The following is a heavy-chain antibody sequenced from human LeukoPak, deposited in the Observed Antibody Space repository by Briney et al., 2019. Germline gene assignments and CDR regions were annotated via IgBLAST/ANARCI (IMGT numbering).Heavy chain of an antibody. V-gene: IGHV4-39*07. Sequence: RASETLSLTCTVSGASIISDTYYWGWIRQPPGKGPEWIGSIYYSGSTYYSPSLKSRVTMSVDTSTNQFSLKLISVTAADTALYYCARNFYASSGYYLDDFYFDFWGQGTLVTVSS. D-gene: IGHD3-22*01. J-gene: IGHJ4*02. CDR1: GASIISDTYY. CDR3: ARNFYASSGYYLDDFYFDF. CDR2: IYYSGST.